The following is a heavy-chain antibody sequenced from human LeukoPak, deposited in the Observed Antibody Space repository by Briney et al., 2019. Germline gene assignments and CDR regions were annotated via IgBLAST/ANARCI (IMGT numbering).Heavy chain of an antibody. D-gene: IGHD3-22*01. Sequence: SETLSLTCTVSGGSISNYYWGWIRQAPGKGLEWIGSIYYSGNTYYNSSLKSRVTISLDTSKNQFSLKLSSVTAADTAVYYCARVGYSYDSSGTTISWGQGTLVTVSS. CDR2: IYYSGNT. V-gene: IGHV4-39*07. J-gene: IGHJ5*02. CDR3: ARVGYSYDSSGTTIS. CDR1: GGSISNYY.